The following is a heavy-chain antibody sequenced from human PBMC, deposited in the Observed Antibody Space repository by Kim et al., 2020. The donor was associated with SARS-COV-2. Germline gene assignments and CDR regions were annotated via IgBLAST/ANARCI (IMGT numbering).Heavy chain of an antibody. J-gene: IGHJ4*02. CDR1: GFYVVNNY. CDR2: IYSNGRT. V-gene: IGHV3-66*01. D-gene: IGHD3-22*01. Sequence: GGSLRLSCTASGFYVVNNYMSWVRQAPGKGLEWISLIYSNGRTFYADSMKDRFTLSRDNSKNTLYLQMNSLRADDTAVYYCARAGYYDSSGFYFVFPFDLWGQGTPVTVSS. CDR3: ARAGYYDSSGFYFVFPFDL.